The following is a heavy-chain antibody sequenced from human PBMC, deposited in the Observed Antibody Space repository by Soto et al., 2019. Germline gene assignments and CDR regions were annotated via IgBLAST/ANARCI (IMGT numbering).Heavy chain of an antibody. CDR1: GGTFSSYA. CDR3: ARPSGIAAADDAFDI. D-gene: IGHD6-13*01. CDR2: IIPIFGTA. Sequence: SVKVSCKASGGTFSSYAISWVRQAPGQGLEWMGGIIPIFGTANYAQRFQGRVTITADKSTSTAYMELSSLRSEDTAVYYCARPSGIAAADDAFDIWGQGTMVTVSS. J-gene: IGHJ3*02. V-gene: IGHV1-69*06.